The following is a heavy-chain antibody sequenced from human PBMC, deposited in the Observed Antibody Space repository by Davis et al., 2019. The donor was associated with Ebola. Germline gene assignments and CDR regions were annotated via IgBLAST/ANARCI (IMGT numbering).Heavy chain of an antibody. D-gene: IGHD3-10*01. CDR3: ARDLLDYGSGSWYYYYGMDV. Sequence: GESLKISCAASGFTFSGSAMHWVRQASGKGLEWVGRIRSKANSYATAYAASVKGRFTISRDDSKNTAYLQMNSLKTEDTAVYYCARDLLDYGSGSWYYYYGMDVWGQGTTVTVSS. CDR1: GFTFSGSA. J-gene: IGHJ6*02. CDR2: IRSKANSYAT. V-gene: IGHV3-73*01.